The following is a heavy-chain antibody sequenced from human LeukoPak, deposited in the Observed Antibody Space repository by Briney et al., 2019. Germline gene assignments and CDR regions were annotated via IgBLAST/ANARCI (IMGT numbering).Heavy chain of an antibody. D-gene: IGHD4-17*01. J-gene: IGHJ5*02. CDR1: TFTFSSYA. CDR2: ISAGADST. Sequence: GGSLRLSCAASTFTFSSYAMSWVRQAPGKGLEWVSAISAGADSTYYADSVQGRFTISRDNSKNTLFLQMSGLRAEDTAVYFCARGAYGVHDPWGQGTLVTVSS. V-gene: IGHV3-23*01. CDR3: ARGAYGVHDP.